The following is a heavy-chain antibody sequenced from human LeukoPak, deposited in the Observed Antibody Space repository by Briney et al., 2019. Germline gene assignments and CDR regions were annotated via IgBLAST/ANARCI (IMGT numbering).Heavy chain of an antibody. V-gene: IGHV1-69*13. J-gene: IGHJ4*02. CDR1: GGTFSSYA. CDR3: ARSPGYCSGGSCQADY. D-gene: IGHD2-15*01. Sequence: SVKVSCKASGGTFSSYAISWVRQAPGQGLEWMGGIIPIFGTANYAQKFQGRVTITADESTSTAYMELSSLRSEDTAVYYCARSPGYCSGGSCQADYWGQGTLVTVSS. CDR2: IIPIFGTA.